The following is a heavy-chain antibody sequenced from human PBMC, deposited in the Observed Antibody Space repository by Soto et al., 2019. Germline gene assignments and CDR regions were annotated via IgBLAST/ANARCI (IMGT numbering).Heavy chain of an antibody. Sequence: SETLSLTCTVSGGSINSGDYYWSWIRQPPGKGLEWMGFIYYSGNTYYNPSLKSRITISVDTSKNQFSLKLSSVTAADTAVYYCARSRGYPTNYYLYGMDVWGQGTTVTVSS. CDR2: IYYSGNT. CDR1: GGSINSGDYY. D-gene: IGHD3-22*01. J-gene: IGHJ6*02. CDR3: ARSRGYPTNYYLYGMDV. V-gene: IGHV4-30-4*01.